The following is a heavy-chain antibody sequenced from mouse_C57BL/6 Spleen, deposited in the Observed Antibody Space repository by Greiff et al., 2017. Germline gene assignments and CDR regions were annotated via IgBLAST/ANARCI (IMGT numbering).Heavy chain of an antibody. CDR2: INPGSGGT. D-gene: IGHD4-1*01. CDR1: GYAFTNYL. J-gene: IGHJ2*01. CDR3: ASNWAY. V-gene: IGHV1-54*01. Sequence: QVQLQQSGAELVRPGTSVKVSCKASGYAFTNYLIEWVKQRPGQGLEWIGVINPGSGGTNYNEKFKGKATLTADKSSSTAYMQLSSLTSEDSAVCFCASNWAYWGQGTTLTVSS.